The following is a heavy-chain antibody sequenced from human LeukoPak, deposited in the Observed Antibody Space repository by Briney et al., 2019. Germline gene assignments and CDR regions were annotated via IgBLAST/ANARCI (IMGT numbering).Heavy chain of an antibody. CDR3: ARGSGYDQREYYYYYGMDV. J-gene: IGHJ6*02. CDR1: GGTFSSYA. Sequence: SVKVSCKASGGTFSSYAISWVRQAPGQGLEWMGRIIPILGIANYAQKFQGRVTITADKSTSTAYMELSSLRSEDTAVYYCARGSGYDQREYYYYYGMDVWGQGTTVTVSS. D-gene: IGHD5-12*01. V-gene: IGHV1-69*04. CDR2: IIPILGIA.